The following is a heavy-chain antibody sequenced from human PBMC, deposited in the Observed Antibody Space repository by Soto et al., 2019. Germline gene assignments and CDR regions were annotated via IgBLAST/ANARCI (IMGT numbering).Heavy chain of an antibody. CDR2: ISSTTNYI. J-gene: IGHJ4*02. V-gene: IGHV3-21*06. CDR3: ARESEDLPSNFDY. CDR1: GFIFTRYS. Sequence: GGSLLLSCAAYGFIFTRYSVNWVRQAPGKGLEWVSSISSTTNYIYYVDSMKGRFTISRDNAKNSLYLEMNSLRAEDTAVYYCARESEDLPSNFDYWGQGTMVTVSS.